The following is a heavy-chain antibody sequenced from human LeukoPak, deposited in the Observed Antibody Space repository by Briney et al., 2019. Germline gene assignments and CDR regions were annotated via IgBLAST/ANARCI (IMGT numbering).Heavy chain of an antibody. V-gene: IGHV1-2*02. CDR3: ARGKGMTMVQGVINY. CDR2: INPNSGGT. Sequence: ASVKVSCKASGYTFTSHGISWVRQAPGQGLEWMGWINPNSGGTSYAQKFQGRVTMTRDTSISTAYMELSRLISDDTAVYYCARGKGMTMVQGVINYWGQGTLVTVSS. CDR1: GYTFTSHG. J-gene: IGHJ4*02. D-gene: IGHD3-10*01.